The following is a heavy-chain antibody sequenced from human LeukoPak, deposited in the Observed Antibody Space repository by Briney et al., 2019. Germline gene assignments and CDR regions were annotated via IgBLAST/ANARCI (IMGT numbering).Heavy chain of an antibody. J-gene: IGHJ6*02. CDR1: GDSVSTTTSI. Sequence: SQTLSLTCAISGDSVSTTTSIWNWIRQSPSRGLEWLGRTYYRSKWNYDYADSVKSRITISPDTSENQFSLQLQSVTPEDSAVYYCARRRHANNGVDVWGQGTTVTVSS. V-gene: IGHV6-1*01. CDR2: TYYRSKWNY. CDR3: ARRRHANNGVDV.